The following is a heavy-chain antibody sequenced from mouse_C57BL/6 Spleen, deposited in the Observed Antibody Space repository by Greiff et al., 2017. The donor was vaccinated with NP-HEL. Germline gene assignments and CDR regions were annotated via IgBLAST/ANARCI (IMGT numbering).Heavy chain of an antibody. CDR1: GYTFTSYW. CDR3: ARRGDRGYAMDY. CDR2: IDPSDSYT. Sequence: QVQLQQPGAELVMPGASVKLSCKASGYTFTSYWMHWVKQRPGQGLEWIGEIDPSDSYTNYNQKFKGKSTLTVDKSSSTAYMQLSSLTSEDSAVYYCARRGDRGYAMDYWGQGTSVTVSS. D-gene: IGHD3-3*01. V-gene: IGHV1-69*01. J-gene: IGHJ4*01.